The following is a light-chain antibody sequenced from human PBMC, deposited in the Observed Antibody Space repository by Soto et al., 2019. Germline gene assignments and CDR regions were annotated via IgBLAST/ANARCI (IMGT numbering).Light chain of an antibody. V-gene: IGKV1-5*01. CDR1: QSISTW. CDR2: DAS. CDR3: QQYNSYSAIT. J-gene: IGKJ5*01. Sequence: DIPMTQSPSTLSASVGDRVTITCRASQSISTWLAWYQQKPGKAPKVLIYDASTLESGVPSRFSGSGSGTEFTLTIGSLQPDDFATYYCQQYNSYSAITFGQGTRLEIK.